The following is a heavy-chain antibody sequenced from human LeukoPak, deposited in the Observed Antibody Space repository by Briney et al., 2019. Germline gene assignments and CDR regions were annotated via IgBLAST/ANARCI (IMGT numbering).Heavy chain of an antibody. J-gene: IGHJ4*02. CDR1: GFSFSSYV. Sequence: PGGSLRLSCAASGFSFSSYVMHWVRQAPGKGLEYVSAISSNGGETYYADSVKGRFTISRDNSKNALYLQMGSLRVEDMAVYYCARDSSGYLFDYWGQGTLVTVSS. V-gene: IGHV3-64*02. CDR3: ARDSSGYLFDY. CDR2: ISSNGGET. D-gene: IGHD3-22*01.